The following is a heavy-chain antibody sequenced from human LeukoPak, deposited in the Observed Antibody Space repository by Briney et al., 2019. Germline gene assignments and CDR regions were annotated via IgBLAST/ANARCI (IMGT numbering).Heavy chain of an antibody. J-gene: IGHJ4*02. CDR2: INPSGGST. CDR3: ARVLSGEFNDY. Sequence: ASVKVSCKASGYTFTSYYMHWVRQSPGQALEWMGIINPSGGSTSYAQKFQGRVTMTRDTSTSTVYMELSSLRSEDTAVYYCARVLSGEFNDYWGQGTLVTVSS. V-gene: IGHV1-46*01. D-gene: IGHD3-10*01. CDR1: GYTFTSYY.